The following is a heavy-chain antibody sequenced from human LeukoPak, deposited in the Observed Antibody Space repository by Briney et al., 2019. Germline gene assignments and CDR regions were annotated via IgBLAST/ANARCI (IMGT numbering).Heavy chain of an antibody. CDR3: ARSGGSGEGWFDP. Sequence: SVKVSCKASGYTFTTYAMNWVRQAPGQALEWMGWITPFNGNTNYAQKFQDRVTITRDRSMSTAYMELSSLRSEDTAMYYCARSGGSGEGWFDPWGQGTLVTVSS. CDR1: GYTFTTYA. CDR2: ITPFNGNT. J-gene: IGHJ5*02. D-gene: IGHD2-15*01. V-gene: IGHV1-45*02.